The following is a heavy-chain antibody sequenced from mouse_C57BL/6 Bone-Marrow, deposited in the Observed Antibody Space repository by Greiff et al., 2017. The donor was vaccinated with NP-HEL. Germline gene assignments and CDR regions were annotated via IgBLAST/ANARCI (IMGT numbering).Heavy chain of an antibody. J-gene: IGHJ3*01. CDR1: GFSLTSYG. Sequence: QVQLQQSGPGLVQPSQSLSITCTVSGFSLTSYGVHWVRQSPGKGLEWLGVIWRGGSTDYNAAFISRLSISKDNSKSQVFFKMNSLQADDTAIYYCARTRWFAYWGQGTLVTVSA. CDR2: IWRGGST. V-gene: IGHV2-2*01. CDR3: ARTRWFAY. D-gene: IGHD3-3*01.